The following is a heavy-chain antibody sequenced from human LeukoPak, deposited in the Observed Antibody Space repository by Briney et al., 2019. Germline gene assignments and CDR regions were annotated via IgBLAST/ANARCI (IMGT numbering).Heavy chain of an antibody. Sequence: GGSLRLSCAASGFTFSSYWMSWVRQAPGKGLERVANIKQDGSEKYYVNSVKGRFTISRVNAKNSLYLQMNSLRAEDTAVYYCARGGTYYRSWGQGTLVTVSS. CDR3: ARGGTYYRS. CDR1: GFTFSSYW. D-gene: IGHD1-26*01. J-gene: IGHJ5*02. V-gene: IGHV3-7*01. CDR2: IKQDGSEK.